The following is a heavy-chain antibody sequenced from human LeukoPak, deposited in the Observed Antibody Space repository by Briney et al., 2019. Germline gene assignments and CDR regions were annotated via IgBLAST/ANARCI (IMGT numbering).Heavy chain of an antibody. Sequence: GGSLRLSCSASGTAFRTYAMHWVRQPPGKGLYYVSAISINGDSTYYADSVRGRFTISRDNSKNTLYLQMSSLRPDDTAVYYCVRTYDENPLGWFDPWGQGTLVTVSS. CDR1: GTAFRTYA. J-gene: IGHJ5*02. CDR3: VRTYDENPLGWFDP. CDR2: ISINGDST. V-gene: IGHV3-64D*06. D-gene: IGHD5-12*01.